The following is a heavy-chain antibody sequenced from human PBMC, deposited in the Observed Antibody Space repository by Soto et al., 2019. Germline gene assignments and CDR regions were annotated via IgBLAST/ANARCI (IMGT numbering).Heavy chain of an antibody. Sequence: PQRLRSAVFWVNFSNFAIHWFSQKQGKGLEWVAVMFFDGTTDFYAASVKGRFTVSRDNSQNTLYLQVNSLRDEDTAVYFCAREDPEAFRSTWHSDYRVQGTLVTGTS. CDR1: WVNFSNFA. D-gene: IGHD1-26*01. CDR2: MFFDGTTD. CDR3: AREDPEAFRSTWHSDY. J-gene: IGHJ4*02. V-gene: IGHV3-30-3*01.